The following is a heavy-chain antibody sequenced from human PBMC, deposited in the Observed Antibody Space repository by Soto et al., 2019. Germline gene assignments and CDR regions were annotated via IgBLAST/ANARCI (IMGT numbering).Heavy chain of an antibody. CDR3: ARAVVRPSDY. D-gene: IGHD3-10*01. CDR1: GYTFTSYA. CDR2: INAGNGNT. J-gene: IGHJ4*02. V-gene: IGHV1-3*01. Sequence: QVQLVQSGAEVKKPGASVKVSCKASGYTFTSYAMHWVRQAPGQRLEWMGWINAGNGNTKYSQKFQGRVTITRDTSASTAYMELRSLRSEDTAVYYCARAVVRPSDYWGQGTLVTVSS.